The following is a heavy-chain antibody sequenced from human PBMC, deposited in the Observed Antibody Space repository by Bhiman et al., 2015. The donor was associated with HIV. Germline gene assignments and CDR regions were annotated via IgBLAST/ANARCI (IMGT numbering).Heavy chain of an antibody. CDR3: TTLNYYYDSSGPGAFDI. V-gene: IGHV3-73*01. D-gene: IGHD3-22*01. CDR1: GFTFSGSA. CDR2: IRSKANSYAT. J-gene: IGHJ3*02. Sequence: EEQLLESTGGLVQPGGSLKLSCAASGFTFSGSAMHWVRQASGKGLEWVGRIRSKANSYATAYAASVKGRFTISRDDSKNTAYLQMNSLKTEDTAVYYCTTLNYYYDSSGPGAFDIWGQGTMVTVSS.